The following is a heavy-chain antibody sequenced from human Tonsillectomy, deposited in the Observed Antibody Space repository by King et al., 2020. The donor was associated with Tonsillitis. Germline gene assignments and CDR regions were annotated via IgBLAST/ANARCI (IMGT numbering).Heavy chain of an antibody. CDR2: ISYDGSNK. Sequence: VQLVESGGGVVQPGGSLRLSCAASGFTFSSYGMHWVRQAPGKGLEWVAVISYDGSNKYYADSVKGRFTISRDNSKNTLYLQMNSLRAEDTAVYYCAKDRGDVDPGSYGMDVWGGGTTVTVSS. V-gene: IGHV3-30*18. D-gene: IGHD5-18*01. CDR3: AKDRGDVDPGSYGMDV. CDR1: GFTFSSYG. J-gene: IGHJ6*04.